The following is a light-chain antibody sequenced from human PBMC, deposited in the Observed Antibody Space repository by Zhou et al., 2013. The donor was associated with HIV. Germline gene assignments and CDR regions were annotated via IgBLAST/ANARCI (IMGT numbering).Light chain of an antibody. J-gene: IGKJ1*01. CDR1: QNINSW. CDR2: LAS. V-gene: IGKV1-5*01. Sequence: DIQMTQSPSTLSASVGDRVTITCRASQNINSWLAWYQQKPGKAPKRLIYLASSLQSGVPSRFSGSGSGTEFTLTISSLQLEDFATYFCRQHNTVPQTFGQGTKVEIK. CDR3: RQHNTVPQT.